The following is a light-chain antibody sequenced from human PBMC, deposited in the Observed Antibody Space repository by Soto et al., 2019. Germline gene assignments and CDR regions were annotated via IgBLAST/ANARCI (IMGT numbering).Light chain of an antibody. CDR2: GAS. Sequence: EIVMTQSPATLSVSPGERATLSCGASQSVSSNLAWYQQKPGPATRLLIYGASTRATGIPARFSGSGSGTEFTLTISSLQSEDFAVYYCQQYDDWPRWTFGQGTKVDI. CDR3: QQYDDWPRWT. CDR1: QSVSSN. V-gene: IGKV3-15*01. J-gene: IGKJ1*01.